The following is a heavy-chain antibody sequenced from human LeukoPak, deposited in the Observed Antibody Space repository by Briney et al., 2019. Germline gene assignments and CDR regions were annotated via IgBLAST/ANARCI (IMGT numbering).Heavy chain of an antibody. Sequence: ASVKVSCKASGYTFTGYYMHWVRQAPGQGLEWMGWINPSSGGTSYAQRFQGRVTMTRDTSITTAYMELSSLRSDDTAVYYCAREEVGATRDDLDYWGQGTLATVSS. D-gene: IGHD1-26*01. J-gene: IGHJ4*02. CDR1: GYTFTGYY. CDR2: INPSSGGT. V-gene: IGHV1-2*02. CDR3: AREEVGATRDDLDY.